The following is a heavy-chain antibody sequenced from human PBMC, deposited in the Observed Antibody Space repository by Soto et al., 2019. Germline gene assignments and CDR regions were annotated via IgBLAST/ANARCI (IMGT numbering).Heavy chain of an antibody. J-gene: IGHJ4*02. V-gene: IGHV4-31*03. Sequence: QVQLRESGPGLVKPSQTLSLICSVSGGSVTSAGYYWTWIRQHPGKGLEWIGSIFHIGSTYYSTPLKRRLTITRDMSKNEVYLKLTSVTAADTAVYYCAGGSGSFGTLEYWGQGPLVTASS. D-gene: IGHD3-10*01. CDR3: AGGSGSFGTLEY. CDR1: GGSVTSAGYY. CDR2: IFHIGST.